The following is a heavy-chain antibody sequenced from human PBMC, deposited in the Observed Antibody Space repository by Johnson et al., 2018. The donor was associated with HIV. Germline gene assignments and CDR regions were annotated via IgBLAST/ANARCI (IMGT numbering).Heavy chain of an antibody. CDR3: AKDIASGYTNGGTLDI. CDR1: GFTSSSYG. CDR2: ISYSGSDT. D-gene: IGHD6-19*01. J-gene: IGHJ3*02. Sequence: QVQLVESGGGVVQPGGSLRLSCAASGFTSSSYGMHWVRHAPGRGLEWVAFISYSGSDTYYVDSVKGRFTISRDNSKNSLYLQMNSLRPEDTGLYYCAKDIASGYTNGGTLDIWGQGTMVTVSS. V-gene: IGHV3-30*02.